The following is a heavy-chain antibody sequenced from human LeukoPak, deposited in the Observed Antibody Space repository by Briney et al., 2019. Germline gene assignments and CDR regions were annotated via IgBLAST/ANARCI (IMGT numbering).Heavy chain of an antibody. V-gene: IGHV4-39*01. D-gene: IGHD2-2*01. J-gene: IGHJ5*02. CDR2: SYYSGST. CDR1: GGSISSSSYY. CDR3: ARQEIVVVPAAKDTNWFDP. Sequence: ETLSLTCTVSGGSISSSSYYWGWIRPPPGKGLEWIGSSYYSGSTYYNPSLKSRVTISVDTSKNQFSLKLSSVTAADTAVYYCARQEIVVVPAAKDTNWFDPWGQGTLVTVSS.